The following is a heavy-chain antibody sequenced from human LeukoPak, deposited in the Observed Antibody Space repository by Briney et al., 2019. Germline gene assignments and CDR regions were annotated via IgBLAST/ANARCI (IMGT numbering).Heavy chain of an antibody. CDR3: YITIFGVVIEGDFDY. Sequence: ASVKVSCKASGYTFTGYYMHWVRQAPGQGLEWMGWINSNSGGTNYAQKFQGRVTMTRDTSISTAYMELSRLRSDDTAVYYCYITIFGVVIEGDFDYWGQGTLVTVSS. V-gene: IGHV1-2*02. D-gene: IGHD3-3*01. J-gene: IGHJ4*02. CDR2: INSNSGGT. CDR1: GYTFTGYY.